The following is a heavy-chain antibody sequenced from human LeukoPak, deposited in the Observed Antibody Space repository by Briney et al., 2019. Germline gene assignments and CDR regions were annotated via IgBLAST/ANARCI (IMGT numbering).Heavy chain of an antibody. V-gene: IGHV3-7*01. CDR2: INQAGSDK. CDR3: ARDYYTSGSH. CDR1: GFTFSSSW. Sequence: PGGSLRLSCAASGFTFSSSWMAWVRQTPGKGLEWVANINQAGSDKNYVDSVKGRFTISRDNGKNSLYLQMNSLRAEDTVLYYCARDYYTSGSHWGQGTLVIVSS. D-gene: IGHD3-10*01. J-gene: IGHJ4*02.